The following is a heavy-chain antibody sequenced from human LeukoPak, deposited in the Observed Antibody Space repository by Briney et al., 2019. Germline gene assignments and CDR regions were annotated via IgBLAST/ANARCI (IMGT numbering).Heavy chain of an antibody. V-gene: IGHV4-34*01. CDR1: GGSFSGFY. J-gene: IGHJ5*02. CDR2: IYDSGST. CDR3: ARHYGP. Sequence: PSETLSLTCAVYGGSFSGFYWTWIRQPPGKGLEWIGGIYDSGSTYYNPSLKSRVTISVDTSKNQFSLKLNSVTAADTAVYYCARHYGPWGQGTLVTVSS. D-gene: IGHD3-16*01.